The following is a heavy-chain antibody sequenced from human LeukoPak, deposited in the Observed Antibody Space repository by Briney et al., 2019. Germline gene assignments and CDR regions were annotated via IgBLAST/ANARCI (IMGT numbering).Heavy chain of an antibody. CDR1: GYSFTSYY. Sequence: GASVKVSCKASGYSFTSYYLHWVRQAPGQGLEWMGIINPSGDTTSYAQKFQGTVTMTRDTSTSTVFMELSSLRSEDTAVYYCARGSGVGATYYYYGMDVWGQGTTVTVSS. CDR3: ARGSGVGATYYYYGMDV. V-gene: IGHV1-46*01. CDR2: INPSGDTT. J-gene: IGHJ6*02. D-gene: IGHD1-26*01.